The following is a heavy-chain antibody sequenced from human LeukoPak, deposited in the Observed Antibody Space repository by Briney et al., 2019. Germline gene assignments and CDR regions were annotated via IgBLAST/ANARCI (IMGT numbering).Heavy chain of an antibody. J-gene: IGHJ6*02. CDR2: INPNSGGT. CDR1: GYTFTGYY. D-gene: IGHD3-22*01. Sequence: GASVKVSCKASGYTFTGYYMHWVRQAPGQGLEWMGWINPNSGGTNYAQKFQGRVTMTRDTSISTAYMELSRLRSDDTAVYYCARGLLVDDSSGSADGPFYGMDVWGQGTTVTVSS. V-gene: IGHV1-2*02. CDR3: ARGLLVDDSSGSADGPFYGMDV.